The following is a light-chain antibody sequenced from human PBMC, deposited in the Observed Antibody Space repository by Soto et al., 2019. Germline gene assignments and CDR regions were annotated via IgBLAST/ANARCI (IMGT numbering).Light chain of an antibody. CDR2: AAS. CDR1: QSISSY. V-gene: IGKV1-39*01. CDR3: RQSYSTLWT. J-gene: IGKJ1*01. Sequence: DIQMTQSPSTLSASVGDRVTITCRASQSISSYLNWYQQKPGKAPKLLIYAASSLQSGVPSRFSGSGSGTDFTLTISSLQPEDFATYYCRQSYSTLWTFGQGSKEDVK.